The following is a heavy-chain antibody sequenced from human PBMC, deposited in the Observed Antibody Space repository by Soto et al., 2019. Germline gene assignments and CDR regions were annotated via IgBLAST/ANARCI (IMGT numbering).Heavy chain of an antibody. Sequence: ASVKVSCKASGYTFTSYGISWVRQAPGQGLKWMRWISAYNGNTNYAQKLQGRVTMTTDTSTSTAYMELRSLRSNDTAVFYCARLRITMVRGVIEYHFDYWGQVTLVTISS. V-gene: IGHV1-18*01. D-gene: IGHD3-10*01. CDR2: ISAYNGNT. J-gene: IGHJ4*02. CDR1: GYTFTSYG. CDR3: ARLRITMVRGVIEYHFDY.